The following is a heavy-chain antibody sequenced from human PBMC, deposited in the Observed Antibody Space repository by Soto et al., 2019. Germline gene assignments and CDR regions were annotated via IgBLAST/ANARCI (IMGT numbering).Heavy chain of an antibody. CDR2: IYYSGST. CDR1: GGSISSSSYY. D-gene: IGHD6-19*01. Sequence: QLQLQESGPGLVKPSETLSLTCTVSGGSISSSSYYWGSIRQPPAKGLEWIGSIYYSGSTYYNPSLKSRVTISVDTSKNQFSLKLSSVTATDTAVYYCATKTGGGWEDGMDVWGQGTTVTVSS. V-gene: IGHV4-39*01. J-gene: IGHJ6*02. CDR3: ATKTGGGWEDGMDV.